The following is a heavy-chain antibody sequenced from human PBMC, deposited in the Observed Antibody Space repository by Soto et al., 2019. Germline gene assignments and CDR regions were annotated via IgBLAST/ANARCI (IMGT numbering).Heavy chain of an antibody. J-gene: IGHJ4*02. CDR3: ASSRGSPVPLDY. CDR1: GGSINDYY. CDR2: ISFNGIT. D-gene: IGHD1-26*01. Sequence: SETLSLTCAVSGGSINDYYWSWIRQSPGKGLEWIGYISFNGITSYRPSLKSRVTMSVDTSQNQFSLKLSSVTAADTAVYYCASSRGSPVPLDYWGQGTLVTVSS. V-gene: IGHV4-4*08.